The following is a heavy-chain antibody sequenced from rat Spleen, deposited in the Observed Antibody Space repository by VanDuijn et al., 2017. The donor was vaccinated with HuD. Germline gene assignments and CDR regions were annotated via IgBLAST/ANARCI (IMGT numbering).Heavy chain of an antibody. CDR1: GFTFNRYW. CDR2: ISTTGSDT. J-gene: IGHJ2*01. V-gene: IGHV5-31*01. D-gene: IGHD4-3*01. Sequence: EVQLVESDGGLVQPGRSLKLSCAASGFTFNRYWMTWIRQAPGKGLEWIVCISTTGSDTYYLDSVKGRFTISRDNAESTLYLQVDSLRSEDTATYFGAVAGYGYWGQGVMVTVSS. CDR3: AVAGYGY.